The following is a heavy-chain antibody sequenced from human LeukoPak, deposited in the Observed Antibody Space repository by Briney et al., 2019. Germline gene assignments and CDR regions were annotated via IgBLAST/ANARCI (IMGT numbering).Heavy chain of an antibody. Sequence: PSAPLPLSCTAAGGSISSYYWSWIRQPPGKVLEWIGYIYYSGSTNYNPSLKSRVTISVDTSKNQFSLQLSSVTAADTAVYYCASAGTLYYYDSSGYYSLDYWGQGTLVTVSS. J-gene: IGHJ4*02. CDR1: GGSISSYY. V-gene: IGHV4-59*01. CDR3: ASAGTLYYYDSSGYYSLDY. D-gene: IGHD3-22*01. CDR2: IYYSGST.